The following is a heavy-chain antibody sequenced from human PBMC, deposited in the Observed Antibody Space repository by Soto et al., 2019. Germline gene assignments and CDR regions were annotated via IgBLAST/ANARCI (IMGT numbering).Heavy chain of an antibody. J-gene: IGHJ6*02. CDR3: ARGAGGRITIFGVAANYYYYYGMDV. CDR2: ISAYNGNT. V-gene: IGHV1-18*04. CDR1: GYTFTSYG. D-gene: IGHD3-3*01. Sequence: ASVKVSCKASGYTFTSYGISWVRQAPGQGLEWMGWISAYNGNTNYAQKLQGRVTMTTDTSTSTAYMELRSLRSDDTAVYYCARGAGGRITIFGVAANYYYYYGMDVWGRGTTVTVSS.